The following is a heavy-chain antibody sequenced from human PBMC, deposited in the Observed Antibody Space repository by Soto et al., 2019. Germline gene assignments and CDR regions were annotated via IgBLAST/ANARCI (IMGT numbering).Heavy chain of an antibody. V-gene: IGHV1-8*01. D-gene: IGHD6-19*01. Sequence: GASVKVSCKASGYTFTSYDINWVRQATGQGLEWMGWMNPNSGNTGYAQKFQGRVTMTRNTSISTAYMELSSLRSEDTAVYYCARMYSSGWYISHWGQGTLVTVSS. J-gene: IGHJ4*02. CDR2: MNPNSGNT. CDR1: GYTFTSYD. CDR3: ARMYSSGWYISH.